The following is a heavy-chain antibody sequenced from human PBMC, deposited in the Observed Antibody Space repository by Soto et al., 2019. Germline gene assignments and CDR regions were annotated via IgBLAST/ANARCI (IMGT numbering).Heavy chain of an antibody. V-gene: IGHV3-21*01. D-gene: IGHD6-6*01. J-gene: IGHJ3*02. CDR2: ISSSSSYI. CDR3: ARDRGIAARFDI. Sequence: GGSLRLSCAASGFTFSSYSMNWVRQAPGKGLEWVSSISSSSSYIYYADSVKGRFTISRDNAKNSLYLQMNSLRAEDTAVYYCARDRGIAARFDIWGQGTMVTVSS. CDR1: GFTFSSYS.